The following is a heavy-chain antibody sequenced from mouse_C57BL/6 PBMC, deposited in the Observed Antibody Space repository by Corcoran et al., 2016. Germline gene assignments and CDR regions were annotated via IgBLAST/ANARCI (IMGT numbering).Heavy chain of an antibody. V-gene: IGHV9-1*01. CDR3: VRPGSRWYFDV. CDR1: GYNFTEYP. CDR2: IYTDTGEP. D-gene: IGHD1-1*01. Sequence: QILLVKHGPEQKKTGETVKISCKASGYNFTEYPLHWVKQAPGKGFKWMGMIYTDTGEPTYAEEIKGRFAFSLETSASTAYLQINNLKNEDTATYFCVRPGSRWYFDVWGTGTTVTVS. J-gene: IGHJ1*03.